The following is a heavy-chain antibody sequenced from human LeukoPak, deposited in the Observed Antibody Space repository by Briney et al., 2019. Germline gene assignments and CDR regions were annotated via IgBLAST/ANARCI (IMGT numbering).Heavy chain of an antibody. CDR3: ARPYSGSPHGFDP. J-gene: IGHJ5*02. CDR2: ISSSSSYI. D-gene: IGHD1-26*01. CDR1: GFTFSSYS. Sequence: GGSLRLSCAASGFTFSSYSMNWVRQAPGKGLEWVSSISSSSSYIYYADSVKGRFTISRDNAKNSLYLQMNSLRAEDTAVYYCARPYSGSPHGFDPWGQGTLVTVSS. V-gene: IGHV3-21*01.